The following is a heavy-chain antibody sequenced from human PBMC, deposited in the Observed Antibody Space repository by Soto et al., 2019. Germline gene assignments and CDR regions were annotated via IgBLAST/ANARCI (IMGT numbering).Heavy chain of an antibody. CDR3: ARDLSGGRPTRIVSNWFDP. CDR2: ISYDGSNK. CDR1: GFTFSSYA. V-gene: IGHV3-30-3*01. J-gene: IGHJ5*02. Sequence: GGSLRLSCAASGFTFSSYAMHWVRQAPGKGPEWVAVISYDGSNKYYADSVKGRFTISRDNSKNTLYLQMNSLRAEDTAVYYCARDLSGGRPTRIVSNWFDPWGQGTLVTVSS. D-gene: IGHD1-26*01.